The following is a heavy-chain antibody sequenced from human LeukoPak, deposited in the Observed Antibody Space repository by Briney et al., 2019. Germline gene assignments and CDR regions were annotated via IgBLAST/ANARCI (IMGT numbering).Heavy chain of an antibody. V-gene: IGHV1-8*03. CDR3: ARGGWELLNYYYYMDV. Sequence: EASVKASCKASGYTFTSYDINWVRQATGQGLEWMGWMNPNSGNTGYTQKFQGRVTITRNTSISTAYMELSSLRSEDTAVYYCARGGWELLNYYYYMDVWGKGTTVTVSS. CDR2: MNPNSGNT. D-gene: IGHD1-26*01. CDR1: GYTFTSYD. J-gene: IGHJ6*03.